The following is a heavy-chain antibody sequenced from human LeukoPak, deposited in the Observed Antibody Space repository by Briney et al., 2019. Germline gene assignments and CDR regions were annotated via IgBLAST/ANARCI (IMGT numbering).Heavy chain of an antibody. V-gene: IGHV1-18*01. Sequence: ASVTVSFTASGYTFTIYGISWVRQAPGQGLEWMGWISAYNGNTNYAQKLQGRVTMTTDTSTSTAYMELRSLRSDDTAVYYCARSLWFGESYYMDVWGKGTTVTVSS. CDR3: ARSLWFGESYYMDV. CDR1: GYTFTIYG. D-gene: IGHD3-10*01. CDR2: ISAYNGNT. J-gene: IGHJ6*03.